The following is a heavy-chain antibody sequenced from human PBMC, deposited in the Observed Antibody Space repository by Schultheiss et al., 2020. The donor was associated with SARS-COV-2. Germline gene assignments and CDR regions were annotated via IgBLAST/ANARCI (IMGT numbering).Heavy chain of an antibody. J-gene: IGHJ6*02. Sequence: GGSLRLSCAASGFTFSSYAMSWVRQAPGKGLEWVSGVSWNGSRTHYADSVKGRFIISRDNSRNFLYQQMNSLRPEDMAVYYCVRYLVVRGPYYYYYGMDVWGQGTTVTVSS. CDR1: GFTFSSYA. CDR3: VRYLVVRGPYYYYYGMDV. CDR2: VSWNGSRT. V-gene: IGHV3-19*01. D-gene: IGHD3-10*01.